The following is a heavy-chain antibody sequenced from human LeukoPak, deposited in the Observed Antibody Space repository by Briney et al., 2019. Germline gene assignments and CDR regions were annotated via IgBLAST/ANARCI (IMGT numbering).Heavy chain of an antibody. V-gene: IGHV3-48*03. CDR1: GFTFSTYA. CDR3: ARANMDV. Sequence: GGSLRLSCAASGFTFSTYAMTWVRQAPGKGLEWVSYISISGSIIYYADSVRGRFTISSDNAKNSLFLQMNSLRVEDTAVYYCARANMDVWGQGTTVSVS. CDR2: ISISGSII. J-gene: IGHJ6*02.